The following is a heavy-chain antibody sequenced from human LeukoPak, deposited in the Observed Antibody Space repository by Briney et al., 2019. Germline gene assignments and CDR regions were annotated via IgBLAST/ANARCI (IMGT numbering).Heavy chain of an antibody. V-gene: IGHV1-18*01. CDR1: GYTFTNNG. CDR3: ASSYSTRWDVFDI. CDR2: ISADNGNT. Sequence: ASVKVSCKASGYTFTNNGISWVRQAPGQGLEWMGWISADNGNTSYVQKFQGRVTMTTDTSTSTAYMELRSLRSDDTAVYYCASSYSTRWDVFDIWGQGTLVTVSS. J-gene: IGHJ3*02. D-gene: IGHD2-21*01.